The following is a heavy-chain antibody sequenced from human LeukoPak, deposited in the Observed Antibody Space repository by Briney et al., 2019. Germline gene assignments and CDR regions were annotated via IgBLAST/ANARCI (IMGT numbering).Heavy chain of an antibody. V-gene: IGHV4-59*01. CDR3: ARYRTAWYYFDY. CDR1: GGAISTYY. J-gene: IGHJ4*02. D-gene: IGHD2-15*01. Sequence: SETLSLTCTVSGGAISTYYWSWVRQPPGKGLEWIGYIQFSGNTNYNPSLKSRVTLSVDTSKNQFSLELSSVTAADTAVYYCARYRTAWYYFDYWGQGTPVTVSS. CDR2: IQFSGNT.